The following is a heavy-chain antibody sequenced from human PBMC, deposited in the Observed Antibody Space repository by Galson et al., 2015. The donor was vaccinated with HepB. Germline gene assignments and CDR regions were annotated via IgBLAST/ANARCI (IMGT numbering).Heavy chain of an antibody. CDR1: GYTFSSYG. D-gene: IGHD1-26*01. CDR3: ARGDSGTYAGLDV. J-gene: IGHJ6*02. Sequence: SVKVSCKASGYTFSSYGISWVRQAPGQGLEWMGWISPYNGDTSYAQNLQDRVTMTTEKSTTTVYMELRSLSSDDTAVYYCARGDSGTYAGLDVWGQGTTVTVSS. CDR2: ISPYNGDT. V-gene: IGHV1-18*01.